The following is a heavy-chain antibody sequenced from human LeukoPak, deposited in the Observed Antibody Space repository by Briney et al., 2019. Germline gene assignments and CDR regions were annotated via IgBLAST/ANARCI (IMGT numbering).Heavy chain of an antibody. CDR1: GGTFSSYT. CDR3: ARGRRDGYK. V-gene: IGHV1-69*02. CDR2: TIPILGIT. D-gene: IGHD5-24*01. Sequence: ASVKVSCKASGGTFSSYTISWVRQAPGQGLEWMGRTIPILGITNYAQKFQGRVTITADKSTSTAYMELSSLRSEDTAVYYCARGRRDGYKWGQGTLVTVSS. J-gene: IGHJ4*02.